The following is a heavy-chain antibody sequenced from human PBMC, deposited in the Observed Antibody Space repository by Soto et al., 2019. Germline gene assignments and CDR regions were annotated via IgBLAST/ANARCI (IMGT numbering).Heavy chain of an antibody. J-gene: IGHJ3*01. D-gene: IGHD2-21*01. CDR3: ASRVIVNRNQGHAFGF. V-gene: IGHV4-34*01. CDR2: INHSGST. CDR1: GGSFSGYY. Sequence: SETLSLTCAVYGGSFSGYYWSWIRQPPGKGLEWIGEINHSGSTNYNPSLKSRVTISVDTSKNQFSLKLSSVTAADTAVYYCASRVIVNRNQGHAFGFWGQGTRVTVS.